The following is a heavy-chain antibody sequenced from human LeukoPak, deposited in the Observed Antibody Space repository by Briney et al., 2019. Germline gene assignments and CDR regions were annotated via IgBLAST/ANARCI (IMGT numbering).Heavy chain of an antibody. CDR2: ISGSGGST. CDR3: AKDRLGYCSGGSCYSVDY. CDR1: GFTFSSYA. V-gene: IGHV3-23*01. J-gene: IGHJ4*02. Sequence: GGSLRLSCAASGFTFSSYAMSWVRQAPGKGLEWVSAISGSGGSTYYADSVKGRFTTSRDNSKNTLYLQMNSLRAEDTAVYYCAKDRLGYCSGGSCYSVDYWGQGTLVTVSS. D-gene: IGHD2-15*01.